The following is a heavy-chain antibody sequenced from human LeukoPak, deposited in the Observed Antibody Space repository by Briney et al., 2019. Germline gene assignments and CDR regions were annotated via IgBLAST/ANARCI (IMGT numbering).Heavy chain of an antibody. CDR3: AKDAYSSSWYTGYYGMDF. CDR1: GFTFSSYG. V-gene: IGHV3-30*18. CDR2: ISYDGSNK. D-gene: IGHD6-13*01. Sequence: PGGSLRLSCAASGFTFSSYGMHWVRQAPGKGLEWVAVISYDGSNKYYADSVKGRFTISRDNSKNTLYLQMNSLRAEDTAVYYCAKDAYSSSWYTGYYGMDFWGKGTTVTVSS. J-gene: IGHJ6*04.